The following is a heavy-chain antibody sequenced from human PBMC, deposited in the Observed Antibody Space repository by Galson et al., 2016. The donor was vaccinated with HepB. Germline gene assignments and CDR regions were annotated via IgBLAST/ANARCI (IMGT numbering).Heavy chain of an antibody. CDR1: GFAFSNHW. J-gene: IGHJ5*02. CDR3: ARDRGGSADAFNWFDP. D-gene: IGHD3-10*01. V-gene: IGHV3-74*01. CDR2: VNSARTTS. Sequence: SLRLSCAASGFAFSNHWMHWVRQAPGKGLVWVSRVNSARTTSDYEDSVKGRITISRDNDEYTPYLQMDRLGVEDTAVYYCARDRGGSADAFNWFDPWGQGTLVTVSS.